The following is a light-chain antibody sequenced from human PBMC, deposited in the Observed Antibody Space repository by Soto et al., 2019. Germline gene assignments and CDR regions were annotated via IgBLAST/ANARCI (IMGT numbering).Light chain of an antibody. CDR3: ETWDCNDRV. CDR1: SGHSSYI. J-gene: IGLJ3*02. Sequence: QAVLTHSSSASASLGSSDKLNGTLSSGHSSYIIAWHQQQPGKAPRYLMKLQDSGSYNKVSGVPDRFSGSSSGADRYLTISNLQFEDEDDYFCETWDCNDRVFGVGTKLTVL. CDR2: LQDSGSY. V-gene: IGLV4-60*02.